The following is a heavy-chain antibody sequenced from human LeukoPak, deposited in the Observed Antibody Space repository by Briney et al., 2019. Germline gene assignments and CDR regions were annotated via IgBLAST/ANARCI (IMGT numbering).Heavy chain of an antibody. CDR3: ARDYIFKATGQYYYYMDV. CDR2: INPNSGGT. J-gene: IGHJ6*03. V-gene: IGHV1-2*02. D-gene: IGHD3-3*02. Sequence: VASVKVSCKASGYNFTGYYMHWVRQAPGQGFEWMGWINPNSGGTNYAQKFQGRVTMTRDTSISTAYMELSRLRSDDTAVYYCARDYIFKATGQYYYYMDVWGKGTTVTISS. CDR1: GYNFTGYY.